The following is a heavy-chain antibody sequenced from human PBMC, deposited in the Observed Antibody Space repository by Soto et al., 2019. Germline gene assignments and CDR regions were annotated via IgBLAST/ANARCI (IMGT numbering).Heavy chain of an antibody. J-gene: IGHJ2*01. CDR1: GFTFSSYG. V-gene: IGHV3-33*01. D-gene: IGHD4-17*01. CDR2: IWYDGSNK. Sequence: GGSLRLSCAASGFTFSSYGMHWVRQAPGKGLEWVAVIWYDGSNKYYADSVKGRFTISRDNSKNTLYLQMNSLRAEDTAVYYCARVHRYGDPHWYLALWGRGTLVPVS. CDR3: ARVHRYGDPHWYLAL.